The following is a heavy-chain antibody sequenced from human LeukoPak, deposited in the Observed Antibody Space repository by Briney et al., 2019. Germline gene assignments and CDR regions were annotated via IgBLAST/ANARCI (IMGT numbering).Heavy chain of an antibody. CDR3: ARDPYSGSYYKYFQH. CDR1: GFTFSTYN. V-gene: IGHV3-21*01. D-gene: IGHD1-26*01. J-gene: IGHJ1*01. CDR2: ISGSSSYI. Sequence: GGSLRLSCAASGFTFSTYNMNWVRQAPGKGLEWVSSISGSSSYIYYADSVKGRFTISRDNAKNSLYLQMNSLRAEDTAVYYCARDPYSGSYYKYFQHWGQGTLVTVSS.